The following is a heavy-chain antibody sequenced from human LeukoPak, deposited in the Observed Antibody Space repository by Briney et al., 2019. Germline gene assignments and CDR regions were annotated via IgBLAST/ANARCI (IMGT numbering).Heavy chain of an antibody. CDR2: ISSSSSYI. V-gene: IGHV3-21*01. CDR3: ANYDSSGPTDY. J-gene: IGHJ4*02. Sequence: GGSLRLSCAASGFTFSSYSMNRVRQAPGKGLEWVSSISSSSSYIYYADSVKGRFTISRDNAKNSLYLQMNSLRAEDTAVYYCANYDSSGPTDYWGQGTLVTVSS. D-gene: IGHD3-22*01. CDR1: GFTFSSYS.